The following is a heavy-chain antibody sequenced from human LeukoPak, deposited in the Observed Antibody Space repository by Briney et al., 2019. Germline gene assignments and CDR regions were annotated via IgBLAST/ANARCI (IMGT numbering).Heavy chain of an antibody. Sequence: ASVKVSCKASGYTFTSYDINWVRQATGQGLEWMGWMNPNSGNTGYAQKFQGRVTMARNTSISTAYMELSSLRSEDTAVYYCARVRSGSYYDFDYWGQGTLVTVSS. V-gene: IGHV1-8*01. D-gene: IGHD1-26*01. CDR2: MNPNSGNT. CDR1: GYTFTSYD. J-gene: IGHJ4*02. CDR3: ARVRSGSYYDFDY.